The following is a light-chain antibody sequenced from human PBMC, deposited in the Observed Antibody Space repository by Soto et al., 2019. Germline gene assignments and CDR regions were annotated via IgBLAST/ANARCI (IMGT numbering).Light chain of an antibody. V-gene: IGKV3-11*01. CDR3: QHRSKWIL. Sequence: ETVLTQSPATLSLSPGERATLSCRASQSISNSLAWYQHKPGQAPRLLIYDASNRATGIPARLSCSGSGTHFTLTISSLGPEEFPVYYCQHRSKWILIGGGTKVEIE. CDR2: DAS. CDR1: QSISNS. J-gene: IGKJ4*01.